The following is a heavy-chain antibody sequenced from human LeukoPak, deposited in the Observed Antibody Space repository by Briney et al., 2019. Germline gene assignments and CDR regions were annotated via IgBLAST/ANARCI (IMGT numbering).Heavy chain of an antibody. CDR1: GGSFSGYY. V-gene: IGHV4-34*01. Sequence: PSETLSLTCAVYGGSFSGYYWSWVRQPPGKGLEWIGEINHSGSSNYNPSLKSRVTISGDTSKNQFSLKLSSVTAADTAVYYCARQARWALYYYGMDVWGKGTTVTVSS. D-gene: IGHD4-23*01. CDR3: ARQARWALYYYGMDV. J-gene: IGHJ6*04. CDR2: INHSGSS.